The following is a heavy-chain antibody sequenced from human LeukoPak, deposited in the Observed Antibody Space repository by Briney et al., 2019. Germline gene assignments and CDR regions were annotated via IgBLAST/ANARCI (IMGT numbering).Heavy chain of an antibody. CDR2: TSGSGGST. V-gene: IGHV3-23*01. D-gene: IGHD2-2*01. CDR1: GFTFSSYA. Sequence: PGGSLRLSCAASGFTFSSYAMSWVRQAPGKGLEWVSATSGSGGSTYYADSVKGRFTISRDNSKNTLYLQMNSLRAEDTAVYYCAKWDCSSTSCYLPHYFDYWGQGTLVTVSS. J-gene: IGHJ4*02. CDR3: AKWDCSSTSCYLPHYFDY.